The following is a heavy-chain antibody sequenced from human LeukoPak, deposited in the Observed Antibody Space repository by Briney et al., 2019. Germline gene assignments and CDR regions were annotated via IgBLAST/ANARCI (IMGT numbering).Heavy chain of an antibody. Sequence: SETRSLTCAVYGGSFSGYYWSWIRQPPGKGLEWIGEINHSGSTNYNPSLKSRVTISVDTSKNQFSLKLSSVTAADTAVYYCARLGVVDRWGQGTLVTVSS. CDR3: ARLGVVDR. CDR2: INHSGST. J-gene: IGHJ4*02. D-gene: IGHD2-15*01. CDR1: GGSFSGYY. V-gene: IGHV4-34*01.